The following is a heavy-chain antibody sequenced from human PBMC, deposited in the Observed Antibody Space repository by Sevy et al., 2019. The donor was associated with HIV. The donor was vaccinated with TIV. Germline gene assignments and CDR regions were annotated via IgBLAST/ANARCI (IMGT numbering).Heavy chain of an antibody. J-gene: IGHJ1*01. V-gene: IGHV3-48*03. CDR1: GFTFSSYE. D-gene: IGHD6-13*01. Sequence: GGSLRLSCVISGFTFSSYEMNWVRQAPGKGLEWVSHISNSGSIIYYADSVNGRFTISRDNAKNSLYLQMNSLRAEDTAVYYCAREDGSRQYFQYWGQGTLVTVSS. CDR3: AREDGSRQYFQY. CDR2: ISNSGSII.